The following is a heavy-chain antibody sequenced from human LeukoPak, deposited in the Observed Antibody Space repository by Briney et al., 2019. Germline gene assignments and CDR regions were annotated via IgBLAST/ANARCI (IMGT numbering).Heavy chain of an antibody. CDR1: GGSISSGSYY. D-gene: IGHD2-2*02. CDR2: IYTSGST. Sequence: SQTLSLTCTVSGGSISSGSYYWSWIRQPAGKGLEWIVRIYTSGSTNYNPSLKSRVTISVDTSKTQFSLKLSSVTAADTAVYYCARDLSHCSSTSCYIWAFDIWGQGTMVTVSS. V-gene: IGHV4-61*02. J-gene: IGHJ3*02. CDR3: ARDLSHCSSTSCYIWAFDI.